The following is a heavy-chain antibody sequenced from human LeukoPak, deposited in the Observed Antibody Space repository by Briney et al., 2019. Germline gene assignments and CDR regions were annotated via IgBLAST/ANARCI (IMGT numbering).Heavy chain of an antibody. D-gene: IGHD6-19*01. J-gene: IGHJ4*02. CDR3: VTAAGTYFDY. CDR2: ISAYNGNT. CDR1: GYTFTSYG. V-gene: IGHV1-18*04. Sequence: ASVKVSCKASGYTFTSYGISWVRQAPGQGLEWMGWISAYNGNTKYAQKLQGRVTMTTDTSTSTAYMELRSLRSDDTAVYYCVTAAGTYFDYWGQGTLVTVSS.